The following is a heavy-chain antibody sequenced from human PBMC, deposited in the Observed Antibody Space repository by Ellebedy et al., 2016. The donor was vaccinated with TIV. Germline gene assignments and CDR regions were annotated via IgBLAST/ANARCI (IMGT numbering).Heavy chain of an antibody. CDR1: GYTFTGYY. CDR3: ARVTVVPAAPDAFDI. J-gene: IGHJ3*02. D-gene: IGHD2-2*01. V-gene: IGHV1-2*02. Sequence: ASVKVSXXASGYTFTGYYMHWVRQAPGQGLEWMGWINPNSGGTNYAQKFQGRVTMTRDTSISTAYMELSRLRSDDTAVYYCARVTVVPAAPDAFDIWGQGTMVTVSS. CDR2: INPNSGGT.